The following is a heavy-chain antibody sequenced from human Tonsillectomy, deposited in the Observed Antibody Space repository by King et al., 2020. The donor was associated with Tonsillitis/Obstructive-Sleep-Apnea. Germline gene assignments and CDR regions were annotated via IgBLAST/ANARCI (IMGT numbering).Heavy chain of an antibody. CDR2: ISAYNGNT. V-gene: IGHV1-18*01. CDR1: GYTFTSYG. J-gene: IGHJ5*02. CDR3: ARTCFLTGYYRWWRWFDP. D-gene: IGHD3-9*01. Sequence: QLVQSGAEVKKPGASVKVSCKASGYTFTSYGISWVRQAPGQGLEWMGWISAYNGNTNYAQKLQGRVTMTTDTSTSTAYMELRSLRSDDTAVYYCARTCFLTGYYRWWRWFDPWGQGTLVTVSS.